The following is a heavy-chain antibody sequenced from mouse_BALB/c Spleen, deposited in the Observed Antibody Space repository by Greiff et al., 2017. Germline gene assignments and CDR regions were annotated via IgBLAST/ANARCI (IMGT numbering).Heavy chain of an antibody. V-gene: IGHV3-6*02. CDR2: ISYDGSN. J-gene: IGHJ3*01. D-gene: IGHD1-2*01. Sequence: EVQLVESGPGLVKPSQSLSLTCSVTGYSITSGYYWNWIRQFPGNKLEWMGYISYDGSNNYNPSLKNRISITRDTSKNQFFLKLNSVTTEDTATYYCAREDYGYVFAYWGQGTLVTVSA. CDR1: GYSITSGYY. CDR3: AREDYGYVFAY.